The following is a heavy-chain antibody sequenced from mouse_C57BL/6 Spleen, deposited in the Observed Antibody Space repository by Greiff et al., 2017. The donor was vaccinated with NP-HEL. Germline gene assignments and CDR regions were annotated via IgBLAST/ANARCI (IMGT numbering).Heavy chain of an antibody. CDR2: INSDGGST. D-gene: IGHD1-1*01. CDR1: EYEFPSHD. CDR3: ARRGIYYYGSSYPWYFDV. Sequence: EVMLVESGGGLVQPGESLKLSCESNEYEFPSHDMSWVRKTPEKRLELVAAINSDGGSTYYPDTMERRFIISRDNTKKTLYLQMSSLRSADTALYYCARRGIYYYGSSYPWYFDVWGTGTTVTVSS. J-gene: IGHJ1*03. V-gene: IGHV5-2*03.